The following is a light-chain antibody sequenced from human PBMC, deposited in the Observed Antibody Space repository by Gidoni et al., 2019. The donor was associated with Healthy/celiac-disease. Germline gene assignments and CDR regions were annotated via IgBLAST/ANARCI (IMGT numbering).Light chain of an antibody. V-gene: IGKV2-28*01. J-gene: IGKJ1*01. CDR1: QSLLHSNGYNY. CDR2: LGS. Sequence: DIVMTQSPLSLPVTPGEPASIPCRSSQSLLHSNGYNYLDWYLQKQGQSPQLLIYLGSNRASGVPDRFSGSGSGTDFTLKISRVEAEDVGVYYCMQALQTPWTFGQGTKVEIK. CDR3: MQALQTPWT.